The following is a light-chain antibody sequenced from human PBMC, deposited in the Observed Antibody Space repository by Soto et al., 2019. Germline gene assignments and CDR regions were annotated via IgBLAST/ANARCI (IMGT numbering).Light chain of an antibody. Sequence: IQLTQSPSSLSASVGDRVTITCRASQGISSYLAWYQQKPGKAPKLLIYAASTFQSGVPSRFSGSGSGTDFALTISSLQPEDFATYYSQQLNNPLTFGGGTKVEIK. V-gene: IGKV1-9*01. CDR1: QGISSY. CDR2: AAS. CDR3: QQLNNPLT. J-gene: IGKJ4*01.